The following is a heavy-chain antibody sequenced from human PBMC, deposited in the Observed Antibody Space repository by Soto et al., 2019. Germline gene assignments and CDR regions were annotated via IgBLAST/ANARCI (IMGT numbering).Heavy chain of an antibody. J-gene: IGHJ6*02. V-gene: IGHV3-23*01. CDR1: GFAFSSYA. CDR2: IVDSGGRA. CDR3: ATVPAASSYYSTDV. D-gene: IGHD2-2*01. Sequence: ESLVLSCAASGFAFSSYAMNGVRQAPGKGLEWVSGIVDSGGRAFYADSVKGRFTISRDNSKNTLYLEMNNLRAEDTAIYYCATVPAASSYYSTDVWAQGTTVTFSS.